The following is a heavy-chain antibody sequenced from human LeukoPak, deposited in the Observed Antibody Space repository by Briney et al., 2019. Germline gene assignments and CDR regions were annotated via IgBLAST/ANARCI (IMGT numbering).Heavy chain of an antibody. Sequence: GGSLKISCKGSGYNFATYWISWVRQLPGKGLEWMGRIDPSNSYTNYSPSFQGHVTISADKSINTAYLQWRSLKASDNAIYYCARLGGYDSYWGQGSLVTVSS. CDR1: GYNFATYW. CDR2: IDPSNSYT. V-gene: IGHV5-10-1*01. D-gene: IGHD5-12*01. J-gene: IGHJ4*02. CDR3: ARLGGYDSY.